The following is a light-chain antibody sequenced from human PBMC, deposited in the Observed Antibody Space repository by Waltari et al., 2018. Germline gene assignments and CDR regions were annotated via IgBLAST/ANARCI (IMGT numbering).Light chain of an antibody. CDR1: QSISKY. CDR2: DAS. J-gene: IGKJ1*01. V-gene: IGKV3-20*01. CDR3: QHYVRLPVT. Sequence: EIVLTQSPGTLSLSPGERATVSCRASQSISKYLAWYRLKPGQAPRLLIDDASKRATGIPDRFRASASGTDFSLTISRLEPEEFAVYYCQHYVRLPVTFGQGTKVEIK.